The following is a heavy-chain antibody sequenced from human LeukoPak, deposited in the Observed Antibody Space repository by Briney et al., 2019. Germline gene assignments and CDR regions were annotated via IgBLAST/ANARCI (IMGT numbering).Heavy chain of an antibody. J-gene: IGHJ5*01. CDR2: IYWDDDK. CDR1: GFSLRTRGVG. CDR3: VHSDRYYYDTSGYYEIRFDS. V-gene: IGHV2-5*02. D-gene: IGHD3-22*01. Sequence: SGPTLFKPTQTLTLTCTFSGFSLRTRGVGVGWIRQPPGKALEWLALIYWDDDKRFSPSLKSRLTITKDTSKNQVVLTMTNMDPVDTGTYYCVHSDRYYYDTSGYYEIRFDSWGQGTLVTVSS.